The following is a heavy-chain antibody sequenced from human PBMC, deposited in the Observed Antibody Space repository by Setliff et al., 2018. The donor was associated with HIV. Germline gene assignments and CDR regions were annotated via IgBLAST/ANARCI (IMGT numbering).Heavy chain of an antibody. D-gene: IGHD3-10*01. Sequence: SETLSLTCSVSGASSTASVNDFFWSWIRQPPGKGLEWLGYIYASESTTYNPSLNSRVTISVDASKNQFSRKLNSVTAADTAVYYCAIGGRWYGEFNFWGQGTLVTVSS. CDR3: AIGGRWYGEFNF. CDR2: IYASEST. V-gene: IGHV4-4*09. J-gene: IGHJ4*02. CDR1: GASSTASVNDFF.